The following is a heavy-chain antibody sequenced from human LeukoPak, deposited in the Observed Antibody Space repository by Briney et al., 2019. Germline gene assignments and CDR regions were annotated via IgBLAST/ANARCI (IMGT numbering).Heavy chain of an antibody. CDR1: GFTFSSYS. D-gene: IGHD6-13*01. J-gene: IGHJ6*02. CDR3: ARDRSFPYSSSWYYYYGMDV. V-gene: IGHV3-21*01. CDR2: ISSSSSYI. Sequence: PGGSLRLSCAASGFTFSSYSMNWVRQAPGKGLEWVSSISSSSSYIYYADSVKGRFTISRDNAKNSLYLQMNSLRDEDTAVYYCARDRSFPYSSSWYYYYGMDVWGQGTTVTVSS.